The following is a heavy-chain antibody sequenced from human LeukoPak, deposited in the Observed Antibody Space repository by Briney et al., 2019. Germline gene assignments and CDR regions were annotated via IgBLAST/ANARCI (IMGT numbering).Heavy chain of an antibody. Sequence: QTGGSLRLSCAASGFTFSIYAMTWVRQAPGKGLEWVSVISGSGTTTYYADSVKGRFTISRDNSKNTLYLQMSSLRAEDTAVYYCVKGPRVVVAAAFDYWGQGTLVTVSS. J-gene: IGHJ4*02. CDR1: GFTFSIYA. V-gene: IGHV3-23*01. D-gene: IGHD2-15*01. CDR3: VKGPRVVVAAAFDY. CDR2: ISGSGTTT.